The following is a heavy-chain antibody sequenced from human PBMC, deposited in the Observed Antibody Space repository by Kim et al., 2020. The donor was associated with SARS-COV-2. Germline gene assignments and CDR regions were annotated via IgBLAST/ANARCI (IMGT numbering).Heavy chain of an antibody. J-gene: IGHJ5*02. V-gene: IGHV4-39*01. CDR3: ARDNWNYIWWFDP. CDR2: NYYSGST. D-gene: IGHD1-7*01. Sequence: SETLSLTCTVSGGSISSSIYYWGWIRQPPGKGLEWIGSNYYSGSTYYNPSLKSRVTTSVDTSKNQLSLNLRSVTAADTAVYYCARDNWNYIWWFDPWGQGTLVTVSS. CDR1: GGSISSSIYY.